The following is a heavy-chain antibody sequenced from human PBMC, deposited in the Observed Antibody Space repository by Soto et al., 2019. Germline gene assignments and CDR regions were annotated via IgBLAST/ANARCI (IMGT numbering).Heavy chain of an antibody. CDR3: ARATRTWFDP. D-gene: IGHD4-17*01. CDR1: GDSVSSNSAT. Sequence: SQTLSLTCALSGDSVSSNSATWNWIRQSPSRGLEWLGRTYYRSKWYNEYAVSVKSRITINPDTSKNQFSLKLNSVTPEDTAVYYCARATRTWFDPWGQGTLVTVSS. J-gene: IGHJ5*02. CDR2: TYYRSKWYN. V-gene: IGHV6-1*01.